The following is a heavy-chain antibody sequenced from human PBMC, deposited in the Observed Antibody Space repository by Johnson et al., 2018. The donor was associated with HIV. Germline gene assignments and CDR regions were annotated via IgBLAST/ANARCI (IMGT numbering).Heavy chain of an antibody. V-gene: IGHV3-30*18. CDR3: ANFGDDSRKDRPETHDAFDI. D-gene: IGHD3-22*01. Sequence: QVQLVESGGGLVQPGGSLRLSCAASGFTFSSYGMNWVRQAPGKGLEWVAVISYDGSNKYYADSVKGRFTISRDNSKNTLYLQMNSLRAEDTAVYYCANFGDDSRKDRPETHDAFDIWGQGTMVTVSS. CDR1: GFTFSSYG. J-gene: IGHJ3*02. CDR2: ISYDGSNK.